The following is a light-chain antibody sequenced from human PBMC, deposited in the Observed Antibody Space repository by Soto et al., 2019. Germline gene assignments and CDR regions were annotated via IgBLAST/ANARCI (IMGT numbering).Light chain of an antibody. CDR1: QGISTW. V-gene: IGKV1-12*01. CDR2: TAS. Sequence: DIQMTQSPSSVSASVGDRVTITCRASQGISTWLAWFQQKPGEAPRLLIYTASTLHSGVPSRFSGSGSGTDFTLTISSLQPEDFATYYCQQGDSFPLTFGGGTNVEIK. J-gene: IGKJ4*01. CDR3: QQGDSFPLT.